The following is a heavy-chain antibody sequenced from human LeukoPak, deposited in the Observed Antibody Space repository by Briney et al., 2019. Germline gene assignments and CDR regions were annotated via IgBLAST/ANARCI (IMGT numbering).Heavy chain of an antibody. V-gene: IGHV1-69*06. CDR1: GGTFSSYA. CDR3: ARGRTIYDILTGHKGHYYYMDV. Sequence: SVKVSCKASGGTFSSYAISWVRQAPGQGLEWMGGIIPIFCTANYAQKFQGRVTITADKSTSTAYMELSSLRSEDTAVYYCARGRTIYDILTGHKGHYYYMDVWGKGTTVTVSS. D-gene: IGHD3-9*01. CDR2: IIPIFCTA. J-gene: IGHJ6*03.